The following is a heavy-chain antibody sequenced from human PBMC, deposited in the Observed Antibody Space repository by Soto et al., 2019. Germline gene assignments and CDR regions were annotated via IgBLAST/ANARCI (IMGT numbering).Heavy chain of an antibody. CDR3: TRGHRQRRDIQH. D-gene: IGHD6-25*01. CDR1: EFTFSDYY. V-gene: IGHV3-11*01. Sequence: VGSLRLSCAASEFTFSDYYMSWIRQAPGKGLEWVAYITSSGSAIYYAGSVKGRFTVSWDNAKKSLSLQMTSLRVDDMAVYYCTRGHRQRRDIQHWGQGTLVTVSS. CDR2: ITSSGSAI. J-gene: IGHJ1*01.